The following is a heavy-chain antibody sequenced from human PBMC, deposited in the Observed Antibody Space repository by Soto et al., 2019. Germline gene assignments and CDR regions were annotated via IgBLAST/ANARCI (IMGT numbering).Heavy chain of an antibody. J-gene: IGHJ3*01. CDR1: GYTFTNYG. V-gene: IGHV1-18*01. Sequence: QVHRVQSGAEVKSPGSSVKISCKTSGYTFTNYGITWVRQAPGQGLEWVRWVNGDSGNTNYAPKMEGRVTMTTDAATSTADLEWRSLRSDDSAVENCSRGSGLNDGSDLWGQGTV. CDR2: VNGDSGNT. CDR3: SRGSGLNDGSDL.